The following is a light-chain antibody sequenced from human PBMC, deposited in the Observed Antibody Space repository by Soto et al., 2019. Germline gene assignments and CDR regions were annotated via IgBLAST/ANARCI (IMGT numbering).Light chain of an antibody. CDR3: QQRSNWPIT. CDR1: QSVSSY. CDR2: EAS. J-gene: IGKJ5*01. Sequence: EIMLTQSPATLSWSAGERSPLSCRASQSVSSYLAWYKQKPGQAPRLLIYEASNRATGIPARFSGRGSGTEFTLTIISLEPEYFEVYYCQQRSNWPITFGQGTRLDIK. V-gene: IGKV3-11*01.